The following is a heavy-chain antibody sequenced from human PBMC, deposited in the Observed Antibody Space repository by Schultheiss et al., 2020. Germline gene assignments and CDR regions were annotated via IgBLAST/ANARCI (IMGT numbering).Heavy chain of an antibody. CDR3: ARHSISVSDVPFLDY. J-gene: IGHJ4*02. CDR2: IWYDGSNK. V-gene: IGHV3-33*08. Sequence: GGSLRLSCAASGFTFSSYSMNWVRQAPGKGLEWVAVIWYDGSNKYYADSVKGRFTISRDNAKNSLYLQMNSLRAEDTAVYYCARHSISVSDVPFLDYWGQGTLVTVSS. CDR1: GFTFSSYS. D-gene: IGHD6-19*01.